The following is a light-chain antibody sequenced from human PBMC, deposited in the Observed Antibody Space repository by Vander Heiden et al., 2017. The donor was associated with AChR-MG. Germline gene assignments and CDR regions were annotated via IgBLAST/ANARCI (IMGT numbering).Light chain of an antibody. V-gene: IGLV3-19*01. CDR1: SLRSYY. CDR2: LRD. Sequence: SSELTQDPAVSVALGQTVRITCQGDSLRSYYASWYQQRPGQAPILVIYLRDKRPSGIPDRFSGSSAGNTASLTITGTQADDGADYYCNSRDSSGNHLVFGGGAKLT. CDR3: NSRDSSGNHLV. J-gene: IGLJ2*01.